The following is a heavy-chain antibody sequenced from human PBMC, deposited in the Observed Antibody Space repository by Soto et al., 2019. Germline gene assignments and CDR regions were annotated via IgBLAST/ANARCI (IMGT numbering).Heavy chain of an antibody. D-gene: IGHD6-19*01. CDR3: ARVPGYSSGWYSIDP. CDR1: GYSFTSYW. CDR2: IYPGDSDT. J-gene: IGHJ5*02. Sequence: GESLKISCKGSGYSFTSYWIGWVRQMPGKGLEWMGIIYPGDSDTRYSPSFQGQVTISADKSISTAYLQWSSLKASDTAMYYCARVPGYSSGWYSIDPWGQGTLVTVSS. V-gene: IGHV5-51*01.